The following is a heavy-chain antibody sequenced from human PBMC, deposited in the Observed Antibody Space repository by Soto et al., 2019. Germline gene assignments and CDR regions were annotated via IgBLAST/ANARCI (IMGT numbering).Heavy chain of an antibody. CDR2: INPSSGGT. CDR1: GYTFTGYY. Sequence: ASVKVSCKASGYTFTGYYMHWVRQAPGQGLEWMGWINPSSGGTNYAQKFQGRVTMTRDTSISTAYMELSRLRSDDTAVYYCAINIAVAGTGRAPYYYGMDVWGQGTTVTVS. CDR3: AINIAVAGTGRAPYYYGMDV. J-gene: IGHJ6*02. D-gene: IGHD6-19*01. V-gene: IGHV1-2*02.